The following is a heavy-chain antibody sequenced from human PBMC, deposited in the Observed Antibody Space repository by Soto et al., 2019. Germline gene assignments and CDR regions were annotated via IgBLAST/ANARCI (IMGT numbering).Heavy chain of an antibody. CDR3: ARALQASREGYYYYMDV. Sequence: GASVEVSCKASGCTFTSYGISWVRQAPGQGLEWMGWISAYNGNTNYAQKLQGRVTMTTDTSTSTAYMELRSLRSDDTAVYYCARALQASREGYYYYMDVWGKWATVTVSS. D-gene: IGHD4-4*01. CDR2: ISAYNGNT. V-gene: IGHV1-18*01. CDR1: GCTFTSYG. J-gene: IGHJ6*03.